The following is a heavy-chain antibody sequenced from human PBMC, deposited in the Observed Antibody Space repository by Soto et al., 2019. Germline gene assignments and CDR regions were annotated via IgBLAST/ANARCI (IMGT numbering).Heavy chain of an antibody. CDR2: ISGSGGST. V-gene: IGHV3-23*01. CDR1: GFTFSSYA. CDR3: AKLGLAGRTVTTSSYWFDP. D-gene: IGHD4-4*01. J-gene: IGHJ5*02. Sequence: EVQLLESGGGLVQPGGSLRLSCAASGFTFSSYAMSWVRQAPGKGLEWVSAISGSGGSTYYADSVKGRFTISRDNSKNTLYLQMNSLRAEDTAVYYCAKLGLAGRTVTTSSYWFDPWGQGTLVTVSS.